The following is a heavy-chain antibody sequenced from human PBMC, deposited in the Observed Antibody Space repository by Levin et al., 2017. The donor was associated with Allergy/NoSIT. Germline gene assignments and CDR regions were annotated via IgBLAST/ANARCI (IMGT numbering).Heavy chain of an antibody. CDR2: INPYSGDT. D-gene: IGHD3-16*02. V-gene: IGHV1-2*02. Sequence: GESLKISCEASGYTFTRHYIHWVRQAPGQGLEWMGWINPYSGDTNYAQTFQGRVTMTRDTSITTAYMELSSLRSDDTAVYYCARFIVKTRGRGMDVWGQGTTVIVSS. J-gene: IGHJ6*02. CDR3: ARFIVKTRGRGMDV. CDR1: GYTFTRHY.